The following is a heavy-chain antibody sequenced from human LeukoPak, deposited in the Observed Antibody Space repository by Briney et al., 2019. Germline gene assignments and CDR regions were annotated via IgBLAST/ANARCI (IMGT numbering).Heavy chain of an antibody. CDR1: GYTFTSYG. Sequence: ASVKVSCKASGYTFTSYGISWVQQAPGQGLEWMGWISAYNGNTNYAQKLQGRVTMTTDTSTSTAYMELRSLRSDDTAVYYCARVSQVTSSSPPGYWGQGTLVTVSS. CDR2: ISAYNGNT. V-gene: IGHV1-18*01. D-gene: IGHD6-13*01. CDR3: ARVSQVTSSSPPGY. J-gene: IGHJ4*02.